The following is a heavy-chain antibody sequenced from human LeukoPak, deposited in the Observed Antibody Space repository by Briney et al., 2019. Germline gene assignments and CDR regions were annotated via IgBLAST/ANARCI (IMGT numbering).Heavy chain of an antibody. CDR3: ARDLSPHDYGDYVEGRGFDY. Sequence: PGGSLRLSCAASGFTFSSYAMSWVRQAPGKGLEWVSAISGSGGSTYYADSMKGRFTISRDNSKNTLYLQMNSLRAEDTAVYYCARDLSPHDYGDYVEGRGFDYWGQGTLVTVSS. CDR2: ISGSGGST. V-gene: IGHV3-23*01. J-gene: IGHJ4*02. CDR1: GFTFSSYA. D-gene: IGHD4-17*01.